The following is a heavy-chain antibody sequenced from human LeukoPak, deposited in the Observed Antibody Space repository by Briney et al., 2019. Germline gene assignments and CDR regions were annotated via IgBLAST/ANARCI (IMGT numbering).Heavy chain of an antibody. CDR1: GYTFTSYY. D-gene: IGHD3-9*01. Sequence: ASVKVSCKASGYTFTSYYMHWVRQAPGQGLEWMGIINPSGGSTNYAQKFQGRVTMTRDTSTSTVYMELSSLRSEDTAVYYCARSHYDILTGSNSVGGYWGQGTLVTVSS. J-gene: IGHJ4*02. CDR3: ARSHYDILTGSNSVGGY. CDR2: INPSGGST. V-gene: IGHV1-46*03.